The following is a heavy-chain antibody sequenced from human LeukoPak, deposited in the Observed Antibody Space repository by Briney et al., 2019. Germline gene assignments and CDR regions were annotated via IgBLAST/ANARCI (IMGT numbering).Heavy chain of an antibody. CDR3: AKNIRAQY. CDR1: GYSISSGYY. D-gene: IGHD2/OR15-2a*01. V-gene: IGHV3-23*01. J-gene: IGHJ4*02. CDR2: ISDSGTST. Sequence: PSETLSLTCTVSGYSISSGYYWGWIRQPPGKGLEWVSAISDSGTSTYYADSVKGRFTISRDNSKNTVYLQMNSLRSEDTAVYYCAKNIRAQYWGQGTLVTVSS.